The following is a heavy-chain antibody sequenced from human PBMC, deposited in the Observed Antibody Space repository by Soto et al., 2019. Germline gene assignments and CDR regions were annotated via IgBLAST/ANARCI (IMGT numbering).Heavy chain of an antibody. CDR2: IKNKAGSYST. CDR3: ADLTWNGYYLP. J-gene: IGHJ4*02. V-gene: IGHV3-72*01. Sequence: EVQLVESGGGLVQPGGSLRLSCAASGFTLSDHYMDWVRQAPGKGLEWVGRIKNKAGSYSTEYAASVTGRFTISRDDSKNSLYLQMNSLKTEDTAVYSCADLTWNGYYLPWGQGTLVIVSS. D-gene: IGHD3-3*01. CDR1: GFTLSDHY.